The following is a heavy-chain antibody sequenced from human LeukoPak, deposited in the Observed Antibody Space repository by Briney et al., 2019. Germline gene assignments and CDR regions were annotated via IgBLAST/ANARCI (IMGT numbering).Heavy chain of an antibody. CDR3: AREKYSNSTVGY. J-gene: IGHJ4*02. CDR2: IKQDGSEK. CDR1: GFTFSSYW. V-gene: IGHV3-7*04. Sequence: GGSLRLSCAASGFTFSSYWMSWVRQAPRNVLEWVANIKQDGSEKYYVDSVKGRFTISRDNAKNSLYLQMNSLRAEDTAVYYCAREKYSNSTVGYWGQGTLVTVSS. D-gene: IGHD6-6*01.